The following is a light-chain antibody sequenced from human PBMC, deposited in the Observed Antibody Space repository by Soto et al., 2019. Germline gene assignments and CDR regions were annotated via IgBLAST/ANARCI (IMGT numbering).Light chain of an antibody. Sequence: ETVMTQSPATLSVSPGERATFSCKASQSVTTNLAWYQQKPGQVPRLLIHGASARVSGIPARFSGSGSGTEVTLSISSLQSEDFAIYHCQQYHSWPHTFGQGTKLEIK. CDR1: QSVTTN. CDR2: GAS. J-gene: IGKJ2*01. CDR3: QQYHSWPHT. V-gene: IGKV3-15*01.